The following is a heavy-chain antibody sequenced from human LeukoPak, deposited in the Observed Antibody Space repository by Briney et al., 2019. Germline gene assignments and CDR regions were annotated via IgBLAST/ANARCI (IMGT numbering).Heavy chain of an antibody. J-gene: IGHJ4*02. Sequence: GGSLRLSCAASGFIFRNYWMSWVRQAPGKGPEWVAIINQDGREKHYVDSVKGRFTISRDNAKDSLYLQMNSLRAEDTALYYCAVATRSFLPDYCWGQGTLVTVSS. CDR1: GFIFRNYW. V-gene: IGHV3-7*01. D-gene: IGHD5-12*01. CDR2: INQDGREK. CDR3: AVATRSFLPDYC.